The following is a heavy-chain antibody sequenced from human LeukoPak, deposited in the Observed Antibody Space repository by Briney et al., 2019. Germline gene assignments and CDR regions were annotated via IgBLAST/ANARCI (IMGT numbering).Heavy chain of an antibody. J-gene: IGHJ3*01. Sequence: PGGSLRLSCTTSGLTFTNAWMSWFRQAPGKGLEWVGRIKSKTDGGTSDYAAPVQGRFTISRDDSKNTLYLQMNSLKIEDTAVYYCATDPGEWEPVWGQGTMVTFSS. D-gene: IGHD1-26*01. CDR3: ATDPGEWEPV. CDR1: GLTFTNAW. V-gene: IGHV3-15*01. CDR2: IKSKTDGGTS.